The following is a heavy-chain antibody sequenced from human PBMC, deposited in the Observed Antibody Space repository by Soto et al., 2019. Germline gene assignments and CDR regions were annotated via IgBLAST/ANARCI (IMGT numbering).Heavy chain of an antibody. CDR2: ISAYNGNT. CDR1: GYTFTSYG. V-gene: IGHV1-18*01. Sequence: ASVKVSCKASGYTFTSYGISWVRQAPGQGLEWMGWISAYNGNTNYAQKLQGRVTMTTDTSTSTAYMELRSLRSDDTAVYYCARGDYDILTGSPGHXWGQGTLVTVSS. CDR3: ARGDYDILTGSPGHX. J-gene: IGHJ4*02. D-gene: IGHD3-9*01.